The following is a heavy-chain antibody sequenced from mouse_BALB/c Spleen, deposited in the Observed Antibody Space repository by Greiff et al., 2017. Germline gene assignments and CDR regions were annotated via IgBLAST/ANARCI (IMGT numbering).Heavy chain of an antibody. J-gene: IGHJ4*01. Sequence: VQLQQSGAELVRPGVSVKISCKGSGYTFTDYAMHWVKQSHAKSLEWIGVISTYYGDASYNQKFKGKATMTVDKSSSTAYMELARLTSEDSAIYYCAREGTGNYAMDDWGQGTSVTVSS. V-gene: IGHV1S137*01. CDR2: ISTYYGDA. CDR1: GYTFTDYA. CDR3: AREGTGNYAMDD. D-gene: IGHD1-1*02.